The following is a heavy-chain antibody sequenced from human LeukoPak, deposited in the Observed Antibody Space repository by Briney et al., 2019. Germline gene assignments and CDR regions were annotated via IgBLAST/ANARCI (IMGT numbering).Heavy chain of an antibody. J-gene: IGHJ5*02. Sequence: GGSLRLSCAASGFTFSSYWMHWVRQVPGKGLVWVSHIDSDGSGTTYADSVKGRFTISGDNARNTLYLQMNSLRDEDTAVYYCARDSPRTGPWGQGTLVTVSS. V-gene: IGHV3-74*01. CDR3: ARDSPRTGP. CDR1: GFTFSSYW. CDR2: IDSDGSGT. D-gene: IGHD3-10*01.